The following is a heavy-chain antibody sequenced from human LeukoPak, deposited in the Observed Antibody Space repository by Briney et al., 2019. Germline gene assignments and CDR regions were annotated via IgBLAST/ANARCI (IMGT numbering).Heavy chain of an antibody. J-gene: IGHJ4*02. CDR1: GGSISSYY. CDR2: IYYRGRT. V-gene: IGHV4-59*01. D-gene: IGHD2-2*01. CDR3: ARVLGCSTTSCYAAYIDS. Sequence: PETLSLTCTVSGGSISSYYWIWIRQPPGKGLEWIGYIYYRGRTNYNPSLKSRVTISVDTSKNQFSLKLSSVNAADTAVYYCARVLGCSTTSCYAAYIDSWGQGTLVTVSS.